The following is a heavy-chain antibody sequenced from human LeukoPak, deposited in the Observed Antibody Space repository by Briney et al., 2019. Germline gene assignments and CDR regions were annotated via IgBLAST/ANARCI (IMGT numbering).Heavy chain of an antibody. J-gene: IGHJ4*02. Sequence: ASVKVSCKVSGGTFSSYTITWVRQAPGQGLEWMGGIIPVFGTTNYAQKFQGRVTITADESTTTAYLEVSSLTSEDTAVYYCARGGTTVVRFDDWGQGTRVTVSS. V-gene: IGHV1-69*13. D-gene: IGHD4-23*01. CDR3: ARGGTTVVRFDD. CDR2: IIPVFGTT. CDR1: GGTFSSYT.